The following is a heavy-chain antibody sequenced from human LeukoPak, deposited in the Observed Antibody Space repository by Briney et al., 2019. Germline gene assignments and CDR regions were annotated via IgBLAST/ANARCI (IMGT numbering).Heavy chain of an antibody. V-gene: IGHV1-24*01. D-gene: IGHD6-19*01. CDR2: FDPEDGET. J-gene: IGHJ4*02. CDR3: ATEDPGIAVAGVQGAGGDY. Sequence: ASVKVPCKVSGYTLTELSMHWVRQAPGKGLEWMGGFDPEDGETIYAQKFQGRVTMTEDTSTDTAYMELSSLRSEDTAVYYCATEDPGIAVAGVQGAGGDYWGQGTLVTVSS. CDR1: GYTLTELS.